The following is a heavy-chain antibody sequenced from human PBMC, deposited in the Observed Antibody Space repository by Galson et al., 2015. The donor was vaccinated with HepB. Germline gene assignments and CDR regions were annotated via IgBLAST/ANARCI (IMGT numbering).Heavy chain of an antibody. CDR2: INWNGGST. J-gene: IGHJ4*02. CDR3: ARGGYSSGWTRFDY. Sequence: SLRLSCAASGFTFDDYGMSWVRQAPGKGLEWVSGINWNGGSTGYADSVKGRFTISRDNAKNSLYLQMNSLRAEDTALYYCARGGYSSGWTRFDYWGQGTLVTVSS. CDR1: GFTFDDYG. V-gene: IGHV3-20*04. D-gene: IGHD6-19*01.